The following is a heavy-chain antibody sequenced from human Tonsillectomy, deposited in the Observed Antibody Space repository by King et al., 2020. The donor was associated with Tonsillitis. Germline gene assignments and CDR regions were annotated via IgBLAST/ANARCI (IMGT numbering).Heavy chain of an antibody. Sequence: VQLVESGGGLVQPGGSLRLSCAASGFTFSSYAMTWVRQAPGKGLEWVSAISGSGGSTYYADSVKGRFTISRDNSKNTLYLQMNSLRAEDTALYYCAKGARYCSSTSSYTGWYLNLWGRGTLVTVSS. V-gene: IGHV3-23*04. CDR2: ISGSGGST. J-gene: IGHJ2*01. CDR3: AKGARYCSSTSSYTGWYLNL. D-gene: IGHD2-2*02. CDR1: GFTFSSYA.